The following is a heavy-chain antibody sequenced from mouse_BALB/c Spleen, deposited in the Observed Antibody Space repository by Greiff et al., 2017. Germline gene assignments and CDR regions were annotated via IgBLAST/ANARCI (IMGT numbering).Heavy chain of an antibody. CDR1: GDSITSGY. CDR3: AGGEVRRGGYFDY. Sequence: EVQLQQSGPSLVKPSQTLSLTCSVTGDSITSGYWNWIRKFPGNKLEYMGYISYSGSTYYNPSLKSRISITRDTSKNQYYLQLNSVTTEDTATYYCAGGEVRRGGYFDYWGQGTTLTVSS. D-gene: IGHD2-14*01. CDR2: ISYSGST. J-gene: IGHJ2*01. V-gene: IGHV3-8*02.